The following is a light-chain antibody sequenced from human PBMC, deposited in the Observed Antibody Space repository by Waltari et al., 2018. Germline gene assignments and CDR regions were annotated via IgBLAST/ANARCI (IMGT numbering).Light chain of an antibody. CDR1: QTILYTSNNKNY. Sequence: DIVMTQSPDSLAVSLGERATINCKSSQTILYTSNNKNYLAWYQHKPGQPPKLLIYWACTREYGVPDRFSGSGSGTDFTLTISSLQAEDVALYYCQQYYSTPQTFGQGTKVEIK. J-gene: IGKJ1*01. V-gene: IGKV4-1*01. CDR3: QQYYSTPQT. CDR2: WAC.